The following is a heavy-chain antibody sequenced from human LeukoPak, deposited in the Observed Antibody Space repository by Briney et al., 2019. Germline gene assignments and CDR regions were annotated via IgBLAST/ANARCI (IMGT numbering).Heavy chain of an antibody. Sequence: GESLKISCKGSGYSFSSSWIGWVRQMPGKGLEWMGIIYPADSDTRYSPSFQGQVTISADKSINTAYLQWSSLKAPDTAMYYCARQSAGVDYWGQGTLVTVSS. CDR1: GYSFSSSW. V-gene: IGHV5-51*01. D-gene: IGHD3-10*01. CDR2: IYPADSDT. J-gene: IGHJ4*02. CDR3: ARQSAGVDY.